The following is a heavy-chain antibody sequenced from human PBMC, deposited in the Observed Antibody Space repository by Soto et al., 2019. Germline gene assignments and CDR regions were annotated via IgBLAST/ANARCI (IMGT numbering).Heavy chain of an antibody. J-gene: IGHJ4*02. CDR2: IYYSGST. CDR1: GGSISSSSYY. D-gene: IGHD4-17*01. Sequence: SETLSLTCTVSGGSISSSSYYWGWIRQPPGKGLEWIGSIYYSGSTYYNPSLKSRVTISVDTSKNQFSLKLSSVTAADTAVYYCARHSTVTNFDYWGQGTLVPVSS. V-gene: IGHV4-39*01. CDR3: ARHSTVTNFDY.